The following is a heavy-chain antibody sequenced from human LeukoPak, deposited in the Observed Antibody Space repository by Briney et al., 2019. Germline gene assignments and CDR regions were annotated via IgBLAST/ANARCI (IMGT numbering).Heavy chain of an antibody. D-gene: IGHD6-19*01. Sequence: SVKVSCKASGGTFSSYAISWVRQAPGQGLEWMGRIIPILCIANYAQKFQRRVTITADKSTSTAYMELSSLRSEDTAVYYCARVLYVAGKLRGYFQHWGQGTLVTVSS. V-gene: IGHV1-69*04. CDR3: ARVLYVAGKLRGYFQH. CDR2: IIPILCIA. CDR1: GGTFSSYA. J-gene: IGHJ1*01.